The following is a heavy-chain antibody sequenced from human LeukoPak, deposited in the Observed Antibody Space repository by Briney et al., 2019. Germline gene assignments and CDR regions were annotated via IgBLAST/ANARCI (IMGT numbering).Heavy chain of an antibody. D-gene: IGHD2-2*02. CDR1: GGTFSSYA. Sequence: SVKVSCKASGGTFSSYAISWVRQAPGQGLEWMGGIIPIFGTANYAQKFQGRVTITADESTSTAYMELSSLRSEDTAVYYCASPVPAAIEGYYYYYMDIWGKGTTVTVSS. J-gene: IGHJ6*03. CDR2: IIPIFGTA. V-gene: IGHV1-69*13. CDR3: ASPVPAAIEGYYYYYMDI.